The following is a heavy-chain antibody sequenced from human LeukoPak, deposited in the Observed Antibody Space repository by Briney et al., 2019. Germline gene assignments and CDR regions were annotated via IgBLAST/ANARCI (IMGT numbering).Heavy chain of an antibody. CDR3: ARDRGDAFDI. D-gene: IGHD5-12*01. Sequence: SETLSLTCTVSGGSISSYYWSWIRQPPGKGLEWIGYIYYSGSTNYNPSLKSRVTISVDTSKNQFSLKLSSVTAADTAVYYCARDRGDAFDIWGQGTMVTVSS. CDR2: IYYSGST. CDR1: GGSISSYY. V-gene: IGHV4-59*12. J-gene: IGHJ3*02.